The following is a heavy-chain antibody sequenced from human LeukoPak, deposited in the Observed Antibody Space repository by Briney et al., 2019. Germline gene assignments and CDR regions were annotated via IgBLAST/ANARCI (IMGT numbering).Heavy chain of an antibody. CDR2: IYYSGGT. CDR3: ARDLDGRAAAGTDYYYGMDV. D-gene: IGHD6-13*01. V-gene: IGHV4-30-4*01. Sequence: SETLSLTCTVSGGSISSGDYYWSWIRQPPGKGLEWIGYIYYSGGTYYNPSLKSRVTISVDTSKNQFSLKLSSVTAADTAVYYSARDLDGRAAAGTDYYYGMDVWGQGTTVTVSS. CDR1: GGSISSGDYY. J-gene: IGHJ6*02.